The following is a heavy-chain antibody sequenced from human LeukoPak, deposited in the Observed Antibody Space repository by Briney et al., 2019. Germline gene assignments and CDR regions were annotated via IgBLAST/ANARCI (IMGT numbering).Heavy chain of an antibody. CDR1: GYTFSYHY. D-gene: IGHD5-12*01. Sequence: ASVKVSCKSSGYTFSYHYMHWVRQAPGQGLEWMGWINPNGDDTNYAQKFQGRVTMTRDTSISTAYMELSRLRSDDTAVYYCARDVSDIVATTPVFDYWGQGTLVTVSS. J-gene: IGHJ4*02. CDR2: INPNGDDT. CDR3: ARDVSDIVATTPVFDY. V-gene: IGHV1-2*02.